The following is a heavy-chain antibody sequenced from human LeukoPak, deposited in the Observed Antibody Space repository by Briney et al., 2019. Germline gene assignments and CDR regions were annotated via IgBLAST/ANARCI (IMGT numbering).Heavy chain of an antibody. CDR2: IYYSGST. D-gene: IGHD3-22*01. Sequence: SETLSLTCTVSGGSISSSSYYWGWIRQPPGKGLEWIGRIYYSGSTYYNPSLKSRVTISVDTSKNQFSLKLSSVTAADTAVYYCARSYYYDSSGYYLMFVGAFDIWGQGTMVTVSS. V-gene: IGHV4-39*01. CDR1: GGSISSSSYY. J-gene: IGHJ3*02. CDR3: ARSYYYDSSGYYLMFVGAFDI.